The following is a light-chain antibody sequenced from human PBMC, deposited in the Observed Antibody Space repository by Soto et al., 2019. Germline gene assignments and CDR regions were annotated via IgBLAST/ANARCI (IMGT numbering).Light chain of an antibody. CDR1: SSDVGRYNY. CDR2: DVT. CDR3: SSYTSTSTRGI. Sequence: QSVLTQPASVSGSPGQSITISCTGTSSDVGRYNYVSWYQQHPGKAPKLIIYDVTNRPSGLSNRFSGSKSGNTASLTISGLQAEDEADYYCSSYTSTSTRGIFGGGTKLNVL. V-gene: IGLV2-14*03. J-gene: IGLJ2*01.